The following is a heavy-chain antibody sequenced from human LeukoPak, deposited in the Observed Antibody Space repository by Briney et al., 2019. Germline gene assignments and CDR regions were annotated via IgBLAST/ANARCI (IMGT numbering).Heavy chain of an antibody. CDR1: GYTFTSYG. Sequence: ASVKVSCKASGYTFTSYGISWVRQAPGQGLEWMGWVSAYNGNTNYAQKFQGRVTITRDTSASTAYMDLSSLRSEDTAVYYCARNTETAIPLPYYFDYWGQGTLVTVSS. D-gene: IGHD2-21*02. CDR2: VSAYNGNT. V-gene: IGHV1-18*01. J-gene: IGHJ4*02. CDR3: ARNTETAIPLPYYFDY.